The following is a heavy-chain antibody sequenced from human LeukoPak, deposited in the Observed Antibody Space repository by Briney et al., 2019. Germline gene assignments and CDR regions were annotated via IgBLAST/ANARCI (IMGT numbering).Heavy chain of an antibody. V-gene: IGHV3-74*01. CDR3: ARAIHLVGAFDI. Sequence: PGGSLRLSCAASGFTFSDFWMHWVRQAPGKGLVWVSRISNDGSNRGYVGSVKGRFTISRDNAKNTLYLQMNSLRAEDTAVYYCARAIHLVGAFDIWGQGTMVTVSS. CDR2: ISNDGSNR. J-gene: IGHJ3*02. D-gene: IGHD1-26*01. CDR1: GFTFSDFW.